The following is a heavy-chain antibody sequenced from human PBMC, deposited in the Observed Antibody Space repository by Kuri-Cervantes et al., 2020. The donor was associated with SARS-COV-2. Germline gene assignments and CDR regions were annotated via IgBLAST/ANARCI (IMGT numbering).Heavy chain of an antibody. CDR3: AKDREDIVVVPAAHSPDAFDI. CDR2: ISGSGGST. J-gene: IGHJ3*02. CDR1: GFTFSSYA. Sequence: GGSLRLSCAASGFTFSSYAMSWVRQAPGKGLEWVSAISGSGGSTYYADSVKGRFTISRDNSKNTLYLQMNSPRAEDTAVYYCAKDREDIVVVPAAHSPDAFDIWGQGTMVTVSS. V-gene: IGHV3-23*01. D-gene: IGHD2-2*01.